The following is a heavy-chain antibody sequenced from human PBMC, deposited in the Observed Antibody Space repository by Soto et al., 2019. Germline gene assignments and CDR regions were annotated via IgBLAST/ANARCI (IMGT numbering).Heavy chain of an antibody. CDR3: ARDHLYDRTDNDAFDI. CDR1: GGSISSGGYY. CDR2: IYYSGST. J-gene: IGHJ3*02. V-gene: IGHV4-31*03. Sequence: SETLSLTCTVSGGSISSGGYYWSWIRQHPGKGLEWIGYIYYSGSTYYNPSLKSRVTISVDTSKNQFSLKLSSVTAADTAVYYCARDHLYDRTDNDAFDIWGQGKMVTVS. D-gene: IGHD3-22*01.